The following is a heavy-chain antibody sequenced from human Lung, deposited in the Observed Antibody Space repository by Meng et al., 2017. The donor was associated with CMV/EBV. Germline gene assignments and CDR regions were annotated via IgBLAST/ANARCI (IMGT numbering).Heavy chain of an antibody. CDR2: IYYSGST. J-gene: IGHJ4*02. D-gene: IGHD4-11*01. CDR1: CGSIISVYYY. CDR3: ARDRTTGRYFDY. V-gene: IGHV4-30-4*01. Sequence: VPLHAPAPVLVTPSHTLPLTCSVACGSIISVYYYWIWIRQPPGKGLEWIGYIYYSGSTYYNPSLKSRVTISVDTSKNQFSLKLSSVTAADTAVYYCARDRTTGRYFDYWGQGTLVTVSS.